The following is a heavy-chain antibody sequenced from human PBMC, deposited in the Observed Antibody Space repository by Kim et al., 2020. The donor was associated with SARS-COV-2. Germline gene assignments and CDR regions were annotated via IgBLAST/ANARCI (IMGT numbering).Heavy chain of an antibody. CDR1: GFTFSSYG. Sequence: GGSLRLSCAASGFTFSSYGMHWVRQAPGKGLEWVAVISYDGSNKYYADSVKGRFTISRDNSKNTLYLQMNSLRAEDTAVYYCAKDGVVVTAIPPPLYYYYGMDVWGQGTTVTVSS. J-gene: IGHJ6*02. CDR3: AKDGVVVTAIPPPLYYYYGMDV. CDR2: ISYDGSNK. D-gene: IGHD2-21*02. V-gene: IGHV3-30*18.